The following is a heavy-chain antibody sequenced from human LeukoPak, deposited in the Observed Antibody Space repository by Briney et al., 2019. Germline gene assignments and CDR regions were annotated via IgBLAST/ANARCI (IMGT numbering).Heavy chain of an antibody. CDR2: ISINGGRT. Sequence: PGGSLRLSCSASGFTFSTYAMHWVCQAPGKGLEYVSTISINGGRTDYADSVTGRFTISRDNSKNTLYLQMSSLRSEDTAVYYCVREGDDSSGYYYFDYWGQGTLVTVSS. D-gene: IGHD3-22*01. J-gene: IGHJ4*02. CDR1: GFTFSTYA. V-gene: IGHV3-64D*09. CDR3: VREGDDSSGYYYFDY.